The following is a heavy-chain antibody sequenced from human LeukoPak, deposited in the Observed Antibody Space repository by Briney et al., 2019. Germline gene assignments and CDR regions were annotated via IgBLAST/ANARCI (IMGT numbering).Heavy chain of an antibody. CDR2: IIPIFGTA. D-gene: IGHD2-15*01. V-gene: IGHV1-69*13. CDR3: ARSQSERVVAYYFDY. Sequence: SVTVSCKASGGTFSSYAISWVRQAPGQGLEWMGGIIPIFGTANYAQKFQGRVTITADESTSTAYMELSSLRSEDTAVYYCARSQSERVVAYYFDYWGQGTLVTVSS. J-gene: IGHJ4*02. CDR1: GGTFSSYA.